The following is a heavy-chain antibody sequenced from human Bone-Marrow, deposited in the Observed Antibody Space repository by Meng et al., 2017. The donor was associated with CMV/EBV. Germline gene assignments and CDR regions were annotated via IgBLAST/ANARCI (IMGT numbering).Heavy chain of an antibody. V-gene: IGHV4-39*07. D-gene: IGHD3-22*01. CDR3: AGDGGGRITMIDNAFEI. CDR2: IYYSGST. Sequence: QSLTLSCILAARSISSSSYYWGWIRQPPGKGLEWIGSIYYSGSTYNSPTLKRRVPISVDTSKNQCSLKLSSVTAPDTAVYYCAGDGGGRITMIDNAFEIWCQGTMVTRLL. CDR1: ARSISSSSYY. J-gene: IGHJ3*02.